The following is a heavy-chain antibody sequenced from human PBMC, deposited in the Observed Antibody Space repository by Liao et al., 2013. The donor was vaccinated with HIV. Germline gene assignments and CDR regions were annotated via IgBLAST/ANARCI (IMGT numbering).Heavy chain of an antibody. Sequence: QVQLQESGPGLVKPSETLALTCSVSGGTIGTYYWTWFRQPPGKGLEWIGYVHHSGSINYNPSLKSRVTISADTSKNHFSLKLSSVIAADTATYYCARQIRGSSYGPFDSWGQGILVTVSS. CDR3: ARQIRGSSYGPFDS. CDR1: GGTIGTYY. J-gene: IGHJ4*02. V-gene: IGHV4-59*08. CDR2: VHHSGSI. D-gene: IGHD5-18*01.